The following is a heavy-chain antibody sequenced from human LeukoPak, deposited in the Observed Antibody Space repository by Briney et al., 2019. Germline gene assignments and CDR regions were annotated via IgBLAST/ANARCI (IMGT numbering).Heavy chain of an antibody. Sequence: LRLSCAASGFTFDDYAMHWVRQAPGKGLEWVSGISWNSGSIGCADSVKGRFTISRDNAKNFLYLQMNSLRAEDTALYYCAKDMITFGGVSGHYGMDVWGQGTTVTVSS. D-gene: IGHD3-16*01. J-gene: IGHJ6*02. V-gene: IGHV3-9*01. CDR2: ISWNSGSI. CDR1: GFTFDDYA. CDR3: AKDMITFGGVSGHYGMDV.